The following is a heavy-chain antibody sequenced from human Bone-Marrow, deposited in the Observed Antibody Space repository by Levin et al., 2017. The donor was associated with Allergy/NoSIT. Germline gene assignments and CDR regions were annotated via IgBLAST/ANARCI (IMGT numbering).Heavy chain of an antibody. Sequence: PGGSLRLSCAASGFTFSSYGMHWVRQAPGKGLEWVAVIWYDGSNKYYADSVKGRFTISRDNSKNTLYLQMNSLRAEDTAVYYCARDRVRFLEWLFDRGSTLTHNYYYGMDVWGQGTTVTVSS. D-gene: IGHD3-3*01. CDR3: ARDRVRFLEWLFDRGSTLTHNYYYGMDV. V-gene: IGHV3-33*01. CDR2: IWYDGSNK. J-gene: IGHJ6*02. CDR1: GFTFSSYG.